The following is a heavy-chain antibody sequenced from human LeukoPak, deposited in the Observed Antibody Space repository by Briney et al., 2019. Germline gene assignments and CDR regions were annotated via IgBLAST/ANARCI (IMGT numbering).Heavy chain of an antibody. CDR2: IXXIXXXA. CDR3: ARGAGTSPIYY. Sequence: ASVKVSCKASGGTISSHAISWXRQAPGQGLXWMGGIXXIXXXAKXXQKFQGRVTITTDESTSTAYMELSSLTTEDTAVYYCARGAGTSPIYYWGQGTLVTVSS. J-gene: IGHJ4*02. CDR1: GGTISSHA. D-gene: IGHD1-7*01. V-gene: IGHV1-69*05.